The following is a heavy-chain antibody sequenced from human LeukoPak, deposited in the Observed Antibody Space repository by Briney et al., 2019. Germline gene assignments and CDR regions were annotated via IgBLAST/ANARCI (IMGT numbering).Heavy chain of an antibody. D-gene: IGHD2-15*01. J-gene: IGHJ4*02. CDR3: AREAPVAAAIDY. V-gene: IGHV4-59*01. CDR2: IYYSGST. Sequence: PSETLSLTCTVSGGSISSYYWSWIRQPPGKGLEWIGYIYYSGSTNYNPSLKSRVTISVDTSKNQFSLKLSSVTAADTAVYYCAREAPVAAAIDYWGQGTLVTVSS. CDR1: GGSISSYY.